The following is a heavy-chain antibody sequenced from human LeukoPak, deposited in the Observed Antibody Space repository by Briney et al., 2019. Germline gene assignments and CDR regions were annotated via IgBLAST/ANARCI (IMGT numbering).Heavy chain of an antibody. CDR1: GGSITSYY. CDR3: ARVSSTDYYDNRGWFDT. CDR2: IYYSGNA. V-gene: IGHV4-59*01. Sequence: SSETLSLTCTVSGGSITSYYWSWIRQPPGKGLEWIGYIYYSGNANYNPSLKSRFTISVDTSKNQFSLKLSSVTAADTAVYYCARVSSTDYYDNRGWFDTWGQGTLVTVSS. J-gene: IGHJ5*02. D-gene: IGHD3-22*01.